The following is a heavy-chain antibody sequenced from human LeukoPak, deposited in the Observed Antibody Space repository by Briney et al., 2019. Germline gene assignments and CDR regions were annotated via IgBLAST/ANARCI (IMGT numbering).Heavy chain of an antibody. J-gene: IGHJ5*02. CDR3: ARLREWYWFDP. CDR1: GYTFTGYY. CDR2: IALNTGDT. Sequence: ASVKVSCKTSGYTFTGYYMHWIRQAPGQGLEWMGWIALNTGDTHSAQKFQHRVTMTRDTSISTAYLELTRLTSDDTAVYYCARLREWYWFDPWGQGTLVTVSS. D-gene: IGHD3-3*01. V-gene: IGHV1-2*02.